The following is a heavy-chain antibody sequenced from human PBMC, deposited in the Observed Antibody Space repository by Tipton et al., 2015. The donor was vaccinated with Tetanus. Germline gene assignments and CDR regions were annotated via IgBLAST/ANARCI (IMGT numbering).Heavy chain of an antibody. CDR3: AKDPASRGWFDP. CDR2: VTWNSGVI. CDR1: GFTFDDYG. J-gene: IGHJ5*02. V-gene: IGHV3-9*01. Sequence: SLRLSCAASGFTFDDYGMHWVRQVPGKGLEWVSGVTWNSGVIAYADSVKGRLTISRDNAKNSLYLQMNSLRVEDTAVYYCAKDPASRGWFDPWGQGTLVSVSS.